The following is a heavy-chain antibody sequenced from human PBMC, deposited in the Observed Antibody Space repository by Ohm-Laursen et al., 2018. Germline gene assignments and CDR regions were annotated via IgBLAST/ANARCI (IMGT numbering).Heavy chain of an antibody. D-gene: IGHD3-22*01. CDR2: FNHSGGT. J-gene: IGHJ4*02. Sequence: TLSLTCAVYGGSFSGYYWSWIRQPPGKGLEWIGEFNHSGGTNYNPSLKSRVTISVETSKNHFSLKLSSVTAADTAVYYCARVYYDRGPFDYWGQGTLVTVSS. CDR1: GGSFSGYY. V-gene: IGHV4-34*01. CDR3: ARVYYDRGPFDY.